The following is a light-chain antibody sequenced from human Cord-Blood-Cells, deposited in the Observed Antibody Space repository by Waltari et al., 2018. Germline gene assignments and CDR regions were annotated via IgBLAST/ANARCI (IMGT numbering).Light chain of an antibody. V-gene: IGKV1-39*01. CDR1: QSIRSC. J-gene: IGKJ2*01. CDR2: AAS. Sequence: DIQMTQPPSSFPASVGDRVTITCRANQSIRSCLNWYPQKPGKAPKLLNYAASSLQSGIPSRFSGSGSEAEFTLAISCLQPEDFATYYCQQSYSTPYMYTFDQRTKLEIK. CDR3: QQSYSTPYMYT.